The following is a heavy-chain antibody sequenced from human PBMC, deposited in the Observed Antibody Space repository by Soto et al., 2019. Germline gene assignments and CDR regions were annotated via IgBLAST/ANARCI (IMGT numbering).Heavy chain of an antibody. Sequence: SETLSLTCTVSGGSISSYYWSWVRQPAGKGLEWIGRIYTSGSTDYNPSLNSRVTISIDMSRNHFSLKVTSVTAADTAVYYCARERREEIHSGYDIDYRRQGTLVTV. J-gene: IGHJ4*02. D-gene: IGHD5-12*01. CDR3: ARERREEIHSGYDIDY. V-gene: IGHV4-4*07. CDR1: GGSISSYY. CDR2: IYTSGST.